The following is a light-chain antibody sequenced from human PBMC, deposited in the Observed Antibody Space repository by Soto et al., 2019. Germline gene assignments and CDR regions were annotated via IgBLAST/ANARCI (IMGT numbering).Light chain of an antibody. CDR2: WAS. Sequence: DIVMTQSPDSLAVSLGERATINCKSSQSVLFNSNNKNYLAWYQQKPGQPPKLLIYWASTRESGVPDRFSGSGSETDFTLTISSLQAEDVAVYYCQQYHSTPRTFGRGTKVDIK. CDR3: QQYHSTPRT. CDR1: QSVLFNSNNKNY. V-gene: IGKV4-1*01. J-gene: IGKJ1*01.